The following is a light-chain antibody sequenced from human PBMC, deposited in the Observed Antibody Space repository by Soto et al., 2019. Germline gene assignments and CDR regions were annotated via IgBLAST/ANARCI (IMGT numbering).Light chain of an antibody. CDR2: GAS. CDR3: QQYNDWPRT. V-gene: IGKV3-15*01. Sequence: EIVMTQSPATLSVSPGERATLSCRASQSVSSNLAWYQQKSGQAPRLLIHGASTRATGIPARFSGSGSGTEFTLTISSLQSEDFAVYSCQQYNDWPRTFGQGTKVEIK. CDR1: QSVSSN. J-gene: IGKJ1*01.